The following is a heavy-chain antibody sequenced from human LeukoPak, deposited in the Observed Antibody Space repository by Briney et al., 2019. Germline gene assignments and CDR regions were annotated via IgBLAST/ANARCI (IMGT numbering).Heavy chain of an antibody. Sequence: PGGSLRLSCAASGFTFSSHWMSWVRQAPGKGLEWVANIKQDGSEKYYVDSVKGRFTISRDNAKNSLYLQMNSLRAEDTAVYYCARASLYYYDSSGYLTWGQGTLVTVSS. J-gene: IGHJ4*02. CDR2: IKQDGSEK. CDR1: GFTFSSHW. CDR3: ARASLYYYDSSGYLT. D-gene: IGHD3-22*01. V-gene: IGHV3-7*01.